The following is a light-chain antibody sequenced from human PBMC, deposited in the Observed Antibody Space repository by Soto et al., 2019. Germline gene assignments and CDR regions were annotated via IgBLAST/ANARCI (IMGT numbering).Light chain of an antibody. Sequence: EIVLTQSPATLSLSPVERATLSCMASQSVSSSYLAWYQQKPGQAPRLLTYGASSRATGIPDRFSGGGSGTDFTLTVTRLEPEDFAVYYCQQYGSSITFGQGTRLEIK. CDR1: QSVSSSY. V-gene: IGKV3-20*01. CDR3: QQYGSSIT. J-gene: IGKJ5*01. CDR2: GAS.